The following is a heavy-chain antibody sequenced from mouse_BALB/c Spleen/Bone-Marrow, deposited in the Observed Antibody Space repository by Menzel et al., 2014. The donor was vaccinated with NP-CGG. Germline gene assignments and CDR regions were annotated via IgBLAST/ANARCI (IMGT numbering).Heavy chain of an antibody. J-gene: IGHJ4*01. CDR3: ARSDGYRTMDY. CDR2: IYPGDGDT. Sequence: VQLQQSGPELVKPGASVKISCKASGYAFSSSWMNWVKQRPGQGLEWIGRIYPGDGDTNYNGKFEGKATLTADKSSSTAYMQLSSLTSVDSAVYFCARSDGYRTMDYWGQGTSVTVSS. V-gene: IGHV1-82*01. D-gene: IGHD2-3*01. CDR1: GYAFSSSW.